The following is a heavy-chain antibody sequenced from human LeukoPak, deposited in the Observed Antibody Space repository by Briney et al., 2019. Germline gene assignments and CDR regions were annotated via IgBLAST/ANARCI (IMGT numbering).Heavy chain of an antibody. D-gene: IGHD3-3*01. J-gene: IGHJ3*02. CDR3: TRDRKLTPYDFWSGYYPAAFDI. CDR2: IRSKAYGGTT. Sequence: PGGSLRLSCAASGFTFSSHEMSWVRQAPGKGLEWVGFIRSKAYGGTTEYAASVKGRFTISRDDSKSIAYLQMNSLKTEDTAVYYCTRDRKLTPYDFWSGYYPAAFDIWGQGTMVTVSS. CDR1: GFTFSSHE. V-gene: IGHV3-49*04.